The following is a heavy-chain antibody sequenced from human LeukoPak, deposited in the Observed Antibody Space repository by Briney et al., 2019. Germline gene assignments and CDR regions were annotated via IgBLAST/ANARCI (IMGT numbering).Heavy chain of an antibody. CDR1: RFVFSYLY. V-gene: IGHV3-11*03. CDR2: ISPDGS. CDR3: ASAQVSGVFDY. Sequence: GVSVRLYCAGYRFVFSYLYSKWIPHSPGNGRVWLPYISPDGSYTTYGDSVKGRFVISRDNAKNSVSLQMNSLRVEDTAVYFCASAQVSGVFDYWGQGARVT. J-gene: IGHJ4*02. D-gene: IGHD5/OR15-5a*01.